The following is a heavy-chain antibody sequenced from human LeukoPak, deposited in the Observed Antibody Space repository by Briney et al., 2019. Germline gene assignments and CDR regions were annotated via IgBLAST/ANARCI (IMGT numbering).Heavy chain of an antibody. J-gene: IGHJ3*02. CDR3: ARMARGSGWPWDI. V-gene: IGHV1-69*04. CDR1: GGTFSSYA. CDR2: IIPILGIA. Sequence: ASVKVSCKASGGTFSSYAISWVRQAPGQGLEWMGRIIPILGIANYAQKFQGRVTITADKSTRTAYMELSSLRSEDTAVYYCARMARGSGWPWDIWGQGTMVTVSS. D-gene: IGHD6-19*01.